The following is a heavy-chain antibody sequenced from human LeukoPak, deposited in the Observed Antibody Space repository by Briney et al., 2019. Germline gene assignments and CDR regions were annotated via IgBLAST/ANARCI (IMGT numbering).Heavy chain of an antibody. Sequence: PGGSLRLSCAASGFTFSNYGMHWVRQAPGKGLEWVAIISFDGSDKDYADSVKGRFTISRDNSKNTLYLQMNSLRAEDTAVYYCAKDGGYWYYDSSGYYGDYWGQGTLVTVSS. D-gene: IGHD3-22*01. J-gene: IGHJ4*02. CDR1: GFTFSNYG. CDR3: AKDGGYWYYDSSGYYGDY. V-gene: IGHV3-30*18. CDR2: ISFDGSDK.